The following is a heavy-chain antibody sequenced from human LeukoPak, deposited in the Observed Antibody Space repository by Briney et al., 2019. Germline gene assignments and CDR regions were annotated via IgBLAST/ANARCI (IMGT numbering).Heavy chain of an antibody. CDR2: INHSGST. Sequence: PSETLSLTCAVYGGSFSGYYWSWIRQPPGKGLEWIGEINHSGSTNYNPSLKSRVTISVDTSKNQFSLKLSSVTAADTAVYYCARGTVALWGRGTLVTVSS. CDR3: ARGTVAL. J-gene: IGHJ2*01. D-gene: IGHD4-11*01. V-gene: IGHV4-34*01. CDR1: GGSFSGYY.